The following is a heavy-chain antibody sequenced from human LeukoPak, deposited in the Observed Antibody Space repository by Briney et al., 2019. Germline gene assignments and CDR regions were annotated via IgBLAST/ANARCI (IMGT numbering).Heavy chain of an antibody. V-gene: IGHV4-59*11. CDR3: ARGPSEQFLGYYMDV. J-gene: IGHJ6*03. D-gene: IGHD7-27*01. Sequence: SETLSLTCIVSGGSIRSHYWSWIQQPPGKRLEWIGYMYYSGLTNSNPSLKSRVTLSIDKSRNQFSLNLRSLTAADTAVYYCARGPSEQFLGYYMDVWGKGTTVIVSS. CDR2: MYYSGLT. CDR1: GGSIRSHY.